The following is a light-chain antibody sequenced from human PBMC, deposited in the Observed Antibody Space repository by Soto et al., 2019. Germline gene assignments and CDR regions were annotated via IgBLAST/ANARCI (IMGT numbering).Light chain of an antibody. Sequence: EIVMTQSPDSLAVSLGERATINCKSSQSVLYSSSNKNYLAWYQQKPGQPPKLLIYWASTRESGVPDRFSGSGSGTDFTLTISSLQAEDVAVYYCQQYYSTPWTFGQGPKVEIK. CDR3: QQYYSTPWT. CDR2: WAS. CDR1: QSVLYSSSNKNY. V-gene: IGKV4-1*01. J-gene: IGKJ1*01.